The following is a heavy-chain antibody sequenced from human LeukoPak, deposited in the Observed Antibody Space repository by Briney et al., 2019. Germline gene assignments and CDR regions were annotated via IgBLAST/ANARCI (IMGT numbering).Heavy chain of an antibody. D-gene: IGHD6-13*01. CDR2: ISHNGETK. CDR3: ARDRHGYFDY. J-gene: IGHJ4*02. V-gene: IGHV3-11*01. CDR1: GFTFSVHY. Sequence: PGGSLRLSCAASGFTFSVHYMIWLRQAPGKGLEAISYISHNGETKYYADSVKGRLSISRDNAKSSLYLQMNSLRVEDTAVYYCARDRHGYFDYWGQGTLVTVSS.